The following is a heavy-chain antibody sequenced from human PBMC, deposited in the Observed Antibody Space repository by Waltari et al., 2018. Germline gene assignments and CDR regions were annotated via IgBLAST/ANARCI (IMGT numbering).Heavy chain of an antibody. Sequence: QVHLQESGPGLVKPSETLSLPCPVSGGSISRYNCTWIRQPPGKGLEWIGYIYYSGSTNYNPSLKSRVTISVDTSKSQFSLKLSSVTAADTAMYYCARGEDYFAYWGQGTLVTVSS. CDR3: ARGEDYFAY. CDR2: IYYSGST. V-gene: IGHV4-59*01. J-gene: IGHJ4*02. D-gene: IGHD2-15*01. CDR1: GGSISRYN.